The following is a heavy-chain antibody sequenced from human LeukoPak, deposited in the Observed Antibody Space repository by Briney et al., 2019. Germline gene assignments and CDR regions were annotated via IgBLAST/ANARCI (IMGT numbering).Heavy chain of an antibody. D-gene: IGHD1-1*01. Sequence: SETLSLTCTVSGGSINNYYWSWIRQLPGKGMEWIAYIYYSGRTDYNPSLKSRVTISVDTSKNQFSLKVNSMTPRDAAVYYCARVSSTGGLAYWGQGTLVTVSS. J-gene: IGHJ4*02. CDR3: ARVSSTGGLAY. V-gene: IGHV4-59*08. CDR1: GGSINNYY. CDR2: IYYSGRT.